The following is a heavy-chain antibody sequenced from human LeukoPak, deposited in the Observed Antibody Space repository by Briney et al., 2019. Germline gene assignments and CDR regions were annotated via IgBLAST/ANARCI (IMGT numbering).Heavy chain of an antibody. J-gene: IGHJ4*02. D-gene: IGHD3-10*01. Sequence: ASVKVSCKPSGYSFTSYYLHRVGQAPRQRLAWMGWINAGNGNTQYSQEFQGRVTLTRDTSASTAYMELSSLRSEDMAVCYCARAPPLRSTVWFGGTYFDYWGQGTLVTVSS. CDR1: GYSFTSYY. CDR2: INAGNGNT. CDR3: ARAPPLRSTVWFGGTYFDY. V-gene: IGHV1-3*03.